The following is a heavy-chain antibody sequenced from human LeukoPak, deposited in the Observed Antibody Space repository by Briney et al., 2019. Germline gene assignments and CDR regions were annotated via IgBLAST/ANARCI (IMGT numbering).Heavy chain of an antibody. J-gene: IGHJ4*02. CDR2: LYSDDTT. CDR3: ARSDGYSYGHLYFNY. V-gene: IGHV3-66*01. D-gene: IGHD5-18*01. CDR1: GFSVSSNY. Sequence: WGSLRLSCAASGFSVSSNYMSWVRQAPGKGLEWVSVLYSDDTTDYADSVKGRFTISRDNAKNILFLQMSSLRAEDTAMYYCARSDGYSYGHLYFNYWGQGTLVTVSS.